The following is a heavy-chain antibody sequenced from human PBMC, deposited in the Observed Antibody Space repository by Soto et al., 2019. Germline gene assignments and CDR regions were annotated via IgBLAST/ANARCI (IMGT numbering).Heavy chain of an antibody. D-gene: IGHD3-16*01. Sequence: PWGSLRLSCAASGFTFSSYAMSWVRQTPGKGLEWVSAISGSGGSTYYADSVKGRFTISRDNSKSSLFLQMSSLRAEDTALYYCANNDYVWGSYYGMDVWGQGTTVTVSS. CDR3: ANNDYVWGSYYGMDV. CDR1: GFTFSSYA. V-gene: IGHV3-23*01. J-gene: IGHJ6*02. CDR2: ISGSGGST.